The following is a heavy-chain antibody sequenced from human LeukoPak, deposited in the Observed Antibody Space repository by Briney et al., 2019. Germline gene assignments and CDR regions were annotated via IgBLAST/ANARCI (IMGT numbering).Heavy chain of an antibody. V-gene: IGHV7-4-1*02. CDR2: INTNTGNP. D-gene: IGHD6-13*01. Sequence: ASVKVSCKASGYIFSNYAMNWVRQAPGQGLEWMGWINTNTGNPTYAQGFTGRFVFSLDTSVSTAYLQISSLKAEDTAVYYCARVVAAGVGPQYGMDVWGQGTTVTVS. CDR1: GYIFSNYA. J-gene: IGHJ6*02. CDR3: ARVVAAGVGPQYGMDV.